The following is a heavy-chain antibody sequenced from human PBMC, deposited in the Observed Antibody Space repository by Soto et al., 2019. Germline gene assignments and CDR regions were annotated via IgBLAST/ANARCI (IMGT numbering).Heavy chain of an antibody. CDR3: ARYGYCSGGSDDWFDP. D-gene: IGHD2-15*01. CDR2: IDWDDDK. CDR1: GFSLITSGMC. Sequence: XGPTLLSPTHPLTLTCTFSGFSLITSGMCVSWIRQPPGKALEWLALIDWDDDKYYSTSLKTRLTISKDTSKNQVVLTMTNMDPVDTATYYCARYGYCSGGSDDWFDPWGQGTLVTVSS. V-gene: IGHV2-70*01. J-gene: IGHJ5*02.